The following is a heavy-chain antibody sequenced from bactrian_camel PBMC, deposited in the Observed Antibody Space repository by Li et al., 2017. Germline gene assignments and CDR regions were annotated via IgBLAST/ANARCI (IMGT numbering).Heavy chain of an antibody. CDR2: IDNAGASK. Sequence: HVQLVESGGGLVQPGGSLRLSCVVSGDTIGRYCIGWFRQTPGKEREGVARIDNAGASKTYADSVKGRFTISVDTTNNTVDQQMESLRPEDTAMYYCAADAVLTWNLLCPPDEARYHTWGQGTQVTVS. CDR1: GDTIGRYC. CDR3: AADAVLTWNLLCPPDEARYHT. V-gene: IGHV3S1*01. D-gene: IGHD1*01. J-gene: IGHJ6*01.